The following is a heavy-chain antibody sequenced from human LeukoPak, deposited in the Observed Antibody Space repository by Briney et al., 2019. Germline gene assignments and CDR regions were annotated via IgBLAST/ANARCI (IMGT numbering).Heavy chain of an antibody. CDR3: ARDLEMATIQGYYYYGMDV. V-gene: IGHV1-8*01. J-gene: IGHJ6*02. CDR1: GYTFTSYD. D-gene: IGHD5-24*01. Sequence: ASVKVSCKASGYTFTSYDINWVRQATGQGLEWMGWMNPNSGNTGYAQKFQGRVTMTRNTSISTAYMELSSLRSEDTAVYYCARDLEMATIQGYYYYGMDVWGQGTTVTVSS. CDR2: MNPNSGNT.